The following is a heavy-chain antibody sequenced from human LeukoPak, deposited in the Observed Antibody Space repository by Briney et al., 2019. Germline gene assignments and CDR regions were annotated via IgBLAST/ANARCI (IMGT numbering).Heavy chain of an antibody. D-gene: IGHD5-24*01. Sequence: SETLSLTCCGSRGSISRSNYFWGGLRQPPGMGLVWIGSNFYRGPTYYNPSLKSRVTLTVDTARNHSSLRLSSVTAADAAVYYCARHEEEDGYNAKTPDYWGQGTLVTVSS. CDR2: NFYRGPT. CDR1: RGSISRSNYF. J-gene: IGHJ4*02. CDR3: ARHEEEDGYNAKTPDY. V-gene: IGHV4-39*01.